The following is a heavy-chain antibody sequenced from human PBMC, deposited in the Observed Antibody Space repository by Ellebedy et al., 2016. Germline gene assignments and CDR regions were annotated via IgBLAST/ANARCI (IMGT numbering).Heavy chain of an antibody. CDR2: IWYDGSNK. J-gene: IGHJ6*02. V-gene: IGHV3-33*01. D-gene: IGHD3-9*01. CDR3: ARALHYDILTGFNYYYYYGMDV. CDR1: GFTFSSYG. Sequence: GGSLRLXCAASGFTFSSYGMHWVRQAPGKGLEWVAVIWYDGSNKYYADSVKGRFTISRDNSKNTLYLQMNSLRAEDTAVYYCARALHYDILTGFNYYYYYGMDVWGQGTTVTVSS.